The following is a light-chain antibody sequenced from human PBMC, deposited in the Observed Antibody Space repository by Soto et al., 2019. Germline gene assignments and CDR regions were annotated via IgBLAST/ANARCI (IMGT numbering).Light chain of an antibody. CDR3: QKYDSYSYT. J-gene: IGKJ2*01. CDR2: GAS. V-gene: IGKV1-5*01. Sequence: DIQMTQSPSTLSASVGDRVTITCRASQSISNWLAWYQQKPGKAPKLLISGASSLESGVPSRFSGSGSVTEFTITISSLQPDDFATYYCQKYDSYSYTFGQGTKVDIK. CDR1: QSISNW.